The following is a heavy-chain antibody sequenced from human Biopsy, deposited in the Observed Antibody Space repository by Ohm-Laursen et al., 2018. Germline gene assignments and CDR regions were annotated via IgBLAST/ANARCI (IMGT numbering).Heavy chain of an antibody. Sequence: SETLSLTCTVFGDSINNYYWSWIRQPTGKGLVWIGRIYTSGSPNYNLSLESRVTMSVDTTKNQFSLNLRSVTAADTAVYYCARGTGRYYVYGAFDIWGQGTVVTVSS. V-gene: IGHV4-4*07. J-gene: IGHJ3*02. CDR2: IYTSGSP. D-gene: IGHD1-26*01. CDR1: GDSINNYY. CDR3: ARGTGRYYVYGAFDI.